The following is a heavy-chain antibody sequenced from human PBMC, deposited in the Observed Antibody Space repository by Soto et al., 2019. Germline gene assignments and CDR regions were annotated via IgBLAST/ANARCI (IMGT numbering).Heavy chain of an antibody. CDR1: GFTFGDYA. J-gene: IGHJ4*02. V-gene: IGHV3-49*03. CDR2: IRSKAYGGTT. CDR3: TRDQEYGDPRI. Sequence: EVQLVESGGGLVQPGRSLRLSCTASGFTFGDYAMSWFRQAPGKGLEWVGFIRSKAYGGTTEYAASVKGRFTISRDDSKSIAYLQMNSLKTEDTAVYYCTRDQEYGDPRIWGQGTLVTVSS. D-gene: IGHD4-17*01.